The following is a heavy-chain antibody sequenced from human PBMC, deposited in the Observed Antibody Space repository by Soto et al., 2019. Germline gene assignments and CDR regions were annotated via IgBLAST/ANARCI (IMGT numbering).Heavy chain of an antibody. Sequence: ASVKVSCKASGYTFTSYGISWVRQAPGQGLEWMGWISAYNGNTNYAQKLQGRVTMTTDTSTSTAYMELRSLRSDDTAVYYCAKDSSSSWFEYYYCGMDVWGQGTTVTVSS. CDR1: GYTFTSYG. CDR3: AKDSSSSWFEYYYCGMDV. D-gene: IGHD6-13*01. CDR2: ISAYNGNT. J-gene: IGHJ6*02. V-gene: IGHV1-18*01.